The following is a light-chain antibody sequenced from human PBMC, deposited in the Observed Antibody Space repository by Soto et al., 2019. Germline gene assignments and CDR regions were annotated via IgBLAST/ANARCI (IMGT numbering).Light chain of an antibody. CDR2: EVS. V-gene: IGLV2-14*01. CDR1: SSDICAYNY. J-gene: IGLJ1*01. Sequence: QSVLTQPASGSWSPGQSITISCTGSSSDICAYNYVSWFQQYPGKAPKLIISEVSNRPSGVSNRFSGSKSGTAASLTISGLQTEDEADYFCFSFTTDWTHVFGTGTKVTVL. CDR3: FSFTTDWTHV.